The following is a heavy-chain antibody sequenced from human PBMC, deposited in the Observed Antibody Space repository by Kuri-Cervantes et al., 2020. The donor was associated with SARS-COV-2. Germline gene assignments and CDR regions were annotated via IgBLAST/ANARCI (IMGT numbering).Heavy chain of an antibody. CDR2: IIPIFGTA. CDR3: AREGSCSSTSCPSDC. D-gene: IGHD2-2*01. V-gene: IGHV1-69*06. Sequence: SVKVSCKASGGTFSSYAISWVRQAPGQGLEWMGGIIPIFGTANYAQKFQGRVTITADKSTSTAYMELSSLRSEDTAVYYCAREGSCSSTSCPSDCWGQGTLVTVSS. CDR1: GGTFSSYA. J-gene: IGHJ4*02.